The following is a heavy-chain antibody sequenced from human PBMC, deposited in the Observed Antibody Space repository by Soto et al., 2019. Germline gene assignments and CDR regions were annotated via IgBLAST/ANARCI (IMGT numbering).Heavy chain of an antibody. V-gene: IGHV3-48*03. J-gene: IGHJ6*02. D-gene: IGHD4-17*01. CDR2: ISSSGDTK. Sequence: PGGSLSLSCAASGFTFSCYEMIWVRQAPGKGLEWASYISSSGDTKYYADSVKCRFTISRDNAKNSVYLQMNSLRAEDTAVYYCARDGYGDPYYYYAMDVWGQGTTVTVSS. CDR1: GFTFSCYE. CDR3: ARDGYGDPYYYYAMDV.